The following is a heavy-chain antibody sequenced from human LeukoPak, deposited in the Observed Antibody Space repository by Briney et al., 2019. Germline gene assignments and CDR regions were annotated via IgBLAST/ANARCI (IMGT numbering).Heavy chain of an antibody. Sequence: GRSLRLSCAASGFTFSSYGMHWVRQAPGKGLGWVAVIWYDGSNKYYADSVKGRFTISRDNSKNTLYLQMNSLRAEDTAVYYCARGSYSSSWYWGFDYWGQGTLVTVSS. CDR1: GFTFSSYG. CDR3: ARGSYSSSWYWGFDY. V-gene: IGHV3-33*01. D-gene: IGHD6-13*01. CDR2: IWYDGSNK. J-gene: IGHJ4*02.